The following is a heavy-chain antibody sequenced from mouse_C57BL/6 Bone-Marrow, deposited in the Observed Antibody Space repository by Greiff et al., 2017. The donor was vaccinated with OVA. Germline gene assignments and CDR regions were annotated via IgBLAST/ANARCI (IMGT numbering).Heavy chain of an antibody. V-gene: IGHV1-81*01. CDR2: IYPRSGNT. J-gene: IGHJ3*01. CDR1: GYTFTSYG. CDR3: ARGGFTTVPAY. Sequence: VQLQQSGAELARPGASVKLSCKASGYTFTSYGISWVKQRTGQGLEWIGEIYPRSGNTYYNEKFKGKATLTADKSSSTAYMELRSLTSEDSAVYFCARGGFTTVPAYWGQGTLVTVSA. D-gene: IGHD1-1*01.